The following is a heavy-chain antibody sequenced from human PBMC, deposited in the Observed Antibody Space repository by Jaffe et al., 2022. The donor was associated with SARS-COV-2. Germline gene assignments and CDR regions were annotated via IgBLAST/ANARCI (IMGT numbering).Heavy chain of an antibody. CDR1: GFTFSGSA. D-gene: IGHD3-16*01. CDR3: TREKPDYGGGDGMDV. CDR2: IRSKANSYAT. V-gene: IGHV3-73*01. J-gene: IGHJ6*02. Sequence: EVQLVESGGGLVQPGGSLKLSCAASGFTFSGSAMHWVRQASGKGLEWVGRIRSKANSYATAYAASVKGRFTISRDDSKNTAYLQMNSLKTEDTAVYYCTREKPDYGGGDGMDVWGQGTTVTVSS.